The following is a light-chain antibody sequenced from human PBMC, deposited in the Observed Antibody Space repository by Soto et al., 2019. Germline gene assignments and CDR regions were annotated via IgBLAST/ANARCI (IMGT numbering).Light chain of an antibody. CDR3: QGYNDLPFT. V-gene: IGKV3-15*01. Sequence: EIVMTQSPATLSVSPGEGVTLSCRASESLSTYLAWYQQKPGQAPRLLIYGASTKATGIPARFSGSGSATDFTLTISSLQSEDFAVYYCQGYNDLPFTFGQGTKLEI. CDR2: GAS. J-gene: IGKJ2*01. CDR1: ESLSTY.